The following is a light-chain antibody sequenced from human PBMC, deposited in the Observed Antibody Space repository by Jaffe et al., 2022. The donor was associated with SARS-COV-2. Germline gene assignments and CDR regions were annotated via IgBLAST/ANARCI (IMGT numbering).Light chain of an antibody. CDR3: QQLNSYPRIT. Sequence: DIQLTQSPSFLSASVGDRVTITCRASQGISSYLAWYQQRPGKAPKLLIYAASTLRSGVPSRFSGSGSGTDFTLTISSLQPEDFATYYCQQLNSYPRITFGGGTKVEI. CDR2: AAS. J-gene: IGKJ4*01. CDR1: QGISSY. V-gene: IGKV1-9*01.